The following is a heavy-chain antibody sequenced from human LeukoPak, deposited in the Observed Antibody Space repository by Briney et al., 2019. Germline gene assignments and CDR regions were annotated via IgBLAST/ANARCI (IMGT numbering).Heavy chain of an antibody. CDR2: ISPNSGGT. D-gene: IGHD3-3*01. Sequence: ASVKVSCKASGYTFTGYYMHWVRQAPGQGLEWMGRISPNSGGTNYAQKFQGRVTMTRDTSISTAYMELSRLRSDDTAVYYCARTQTRFLEWNLDYWGQGTLVTVSS. J-gene: IGHJ4*02. CDR3: ARTQTRFLEWNLDY. CDR1: GYTFTGYY. V-gene: IGHV1-2*06.